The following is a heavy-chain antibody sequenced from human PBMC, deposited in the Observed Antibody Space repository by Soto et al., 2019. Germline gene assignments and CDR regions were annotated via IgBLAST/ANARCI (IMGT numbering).Heavy chain of an antibody. V-gene: IGHV5-10-1*01. J-gene: IGHJ6*02. CDR2: IDPSDSYT. D-gene: IGHD2-15*01. Sequence: PGESLKISCKGSGYSFTSYWISWVRQMPGKGLEWMGRIDPSDSYTNYSPSFQGHVTISADKSISTAYLQWSSLKASDTAMYYCARLEYCSGGSCYLNYYGMDVPGQSTTVTVSS. CDR1: GYSFTSYW. CDR3: ARLEYCSGGSCYLNYYGMDV.